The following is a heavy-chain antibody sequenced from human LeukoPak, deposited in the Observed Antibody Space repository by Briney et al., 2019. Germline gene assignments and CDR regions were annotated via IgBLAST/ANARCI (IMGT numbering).Heavy chain of an antibody. CDR2: ISGSGGNT. J-gene: IGHJ6*03. D-gene: IGHD3-22*01. CDR1: GFTFSSYA. V-gene: IGHV3-23*01. Sequence: GGSLRLSCAAFGFTFSSYAMNWVRQAPGKGLEWVSSISGSGGNTYYVDSVKGRFTISRDNSKDTLFLQMNSLRGEDTAVYFCAKGPTMIKRNYMDAWGKGTTVSVSS. CDR3: AKGPTMIKRNYMDA.